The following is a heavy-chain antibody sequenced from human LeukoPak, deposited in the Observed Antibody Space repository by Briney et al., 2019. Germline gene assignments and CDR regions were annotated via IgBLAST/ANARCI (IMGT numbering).Heavy chain of an antibody. D-gene: IGHD2-2*01. CDR2: ISYDGSNK. Sequence: GGSLRLSCAASGFTFSSYAMHWVRQAPGKGLEWVAVISYDGSNKYYADSVKGRFTISRDNSKNTLYLQMNSLRAEDTAVYYCARGAFGQLLPHNWFDPWGQGTLVTVSS. J-gene: IGHJ5*02. CDR3: ARGAFGQLLPHNWFDP. V-gene: IGHV3-30-3*01. CDR1: GFTFSSYA.